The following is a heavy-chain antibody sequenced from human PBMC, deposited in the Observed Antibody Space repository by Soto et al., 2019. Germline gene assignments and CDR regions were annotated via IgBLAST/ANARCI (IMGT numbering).Heavy chain of an antibody. Sequence: SETLSLTCTVSGGSISSYYWSWIRQPPGKGLEWIGYIYYSGSTNYNPSLKSRVTISVDTSKNQFSLKLSSVTAADTTVYYCARLRDSSGWYEYYYYMDVWGKGTTVTVSS. CDR2: IYYSGST. J-gene: IGHJ6*03. CDR3: ARLRDSSGWYEYYYYMDV. V-gene: IGHV4-59*08. CDR1: GGSISSYY. D-gene: IGHD6-19*01.